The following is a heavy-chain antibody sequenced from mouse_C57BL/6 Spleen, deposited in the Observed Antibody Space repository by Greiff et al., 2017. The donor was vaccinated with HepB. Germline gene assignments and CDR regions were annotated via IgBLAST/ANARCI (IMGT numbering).Heavy chain of an antibody. Sequence: QVQLQQSGPELVKPGASVKISCKASGYAFSSSWMNWVKQRPGKGLEWIGRIYPGDGDTNYNGKFKGKATLTADKSSSTAYMQLSSLTSEDSAVYFCARSGRTAQAGFAYWGQGTLVTVSA. J-gene: IGHJ3*01. D-gene: IGHD3-2*02. CDR1: GYAFSSSW. V-gene: IGHV1-82*01. CDR2: IYPGDGDT. CDR3: ARSGRTAQAGFAY.